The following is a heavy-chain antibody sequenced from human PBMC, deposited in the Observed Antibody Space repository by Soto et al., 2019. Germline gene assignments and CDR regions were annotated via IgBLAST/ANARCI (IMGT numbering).Heavy chain of an antibody. Sequence: SQTLSLTYTVSDDFIISNVHHCGWIRQPPRKGLERIAIISYSGSTHYNPSLKSRVTISIDTSKDQFSLKMSSVTAADTAVYYCTKLPWADYGAIFAPWGQGTLVTVSS. V-gene: IGHV4-39*01. J-gene: IGHJ5*02. D-gene: IGHD4-17*01. CDR1: DDFIISNVHH. CDR3: TKLPWADYGAIFAP. CDR2: ISYSGST.